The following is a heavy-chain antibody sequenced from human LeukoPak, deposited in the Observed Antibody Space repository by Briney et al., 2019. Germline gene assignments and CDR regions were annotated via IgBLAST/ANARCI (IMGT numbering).Heavy chain of an antibody. V-gene: IGHV3-30*02. D-gene: IGHD2-21*02. CDR2: IRYDGSNK. CDR1: GFTFSSYG. Sequence: PGGSLRLSCAASGFTFSSYGMHWVRQAPGKGLEWVAFIRYDGSNKYYADSVKGRFTISRDNSKNTLYLQMNSLRAEDTAVYYCAKGAYCGGDCYSGYYYMDVCGNGTTVTVSS. CDR3: AKGAYCGGDCYSGYYYMDV. J-gene: IGHJ6*03.